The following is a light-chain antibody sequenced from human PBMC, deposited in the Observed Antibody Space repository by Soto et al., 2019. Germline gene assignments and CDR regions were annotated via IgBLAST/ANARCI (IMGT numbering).Light chain of an antibody. J-gene: IGKJ5*01. CDR3: QQYDNLPLI. V-gene: IGKV1-33*01. Sequence: IQMTQSPSSLSASSGDRVTITCQATQDIRKYLNWYQQKPGKAPKLLIYDASSLETGVPSRFSGSGSGTDFTLTISSLQPEDFATYYCQQYDNLPLIFGQGTRLDIK. CDR1: QDIRKY. CDR2: DAS.